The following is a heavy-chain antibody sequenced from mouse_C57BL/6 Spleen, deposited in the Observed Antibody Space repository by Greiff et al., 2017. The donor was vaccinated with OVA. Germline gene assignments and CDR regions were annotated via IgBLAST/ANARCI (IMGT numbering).Heavy chain of an antibody. Sequence: QVQLQQSGAELVKPGASVKMSCKASGYTFTSYWITWVKQRPGQGLEWIGDIYPGSGSTNYNEKFKSKATLTVDTSSSTAYMQLSSLTSEDSAVYYCAREDYYYGSSYAMDYWGQGTSVTVSS. V-gene: IGHV1-55*01. D-gene: IGHD1-1*01. CDR1: GYTFTSYW. CDR2: IYPGSGST. J-gene: IGHJ4*01. CDR3: AREDYYYGSSYAMDY.